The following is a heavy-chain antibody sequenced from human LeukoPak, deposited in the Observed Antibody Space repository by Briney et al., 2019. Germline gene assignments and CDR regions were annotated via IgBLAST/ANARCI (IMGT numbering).Heavy chain of an antibody. CDR1: GYTFTGFY. Sequence: GASVKVSCKASGYTFTGFYIQWVRQAPGQGLERMGWINPNSGGTNSAQKFQGRVTMTRDTSISTAYLGLSGLRSDDTAVYYCARDRVLDSWGQGTLVTVSS. CDR2: INPNSGGT. D-gene: IGHD6-13*01. V-gene: IGHV1-2*02. J-gene: IGHJ4*02. CDR3: ARDRVLDS.